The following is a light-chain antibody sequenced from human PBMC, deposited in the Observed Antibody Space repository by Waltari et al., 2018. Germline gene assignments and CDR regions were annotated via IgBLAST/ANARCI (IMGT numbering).Light chain of an antibody. CDR3: QQVNSFPRT. Sequence: DIQMTQSPSSVPASVGDRVTLTCLASQGISSRLAWYQQKPGKAPKLLIYDASSLHSGVPSRFSGSGSGTDFTLTIRSLQPEDFATYYWQQVNSFPRTFGQGTKV. V-gene: IGKV1-12*01. J-gene: IGKJ1*01. CDR1: QGISSR. CDR2: DAS.